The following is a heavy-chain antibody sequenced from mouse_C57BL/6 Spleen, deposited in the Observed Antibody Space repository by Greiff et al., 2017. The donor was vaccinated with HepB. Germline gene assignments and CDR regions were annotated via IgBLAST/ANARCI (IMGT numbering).Heavy chain of an antibody. CDR1: GYAFSSSW. V-gene: IGHV1-82*01. Sequence: VQLVESGPELVKPGASVKISCKASGYAFSSSWMNWVKQRPGKGLEWIGRIYPGDGDTNYNGKFKGKATLTADKSSSTAYMQLSSLTSEDSAVYFCARSYGNYWDYWGQGTTLTVSS. J-gene: IGHJ2*01. D-gene: IGHD2-1*01. CDR3: ARSYGNYWDY. CDR2: IYPGDGDT.